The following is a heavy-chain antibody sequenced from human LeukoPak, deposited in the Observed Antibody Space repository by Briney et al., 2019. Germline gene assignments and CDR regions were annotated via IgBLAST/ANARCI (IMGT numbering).Heavy chain of an antibody. D-gene: IGHD6-19*01. CDR1: GGRFTSYA. Sequence: ASVKLSCNASGGRFTSYAITWLRQAPGQGLEWMAWINVYTGNTNYAQNLQGRVTMTTDTSTNTAYKEMRSLRSDDTDVYYSARWDKRRAGAGYFTDFWGQGTLVTVSS. J-gene: IGHJ4*02. CDR2: INVYTGNT. V-gene: IGHV1-18*01. CDR3: ARWDKRRAGAGYFTDF.